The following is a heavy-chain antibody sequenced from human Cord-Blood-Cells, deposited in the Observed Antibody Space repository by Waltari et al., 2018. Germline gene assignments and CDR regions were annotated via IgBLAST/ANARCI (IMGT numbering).Heavy chain of an antibody. D-gene: IGHD2-15*01. V-gene: IGHV3-23*01. Sequence: EVQLLESGGGLVQPGGSLRLSCAASGFTFSSYAMSWVRQAPGKGLGWVSAISGSGGSTYYADSVEGWFTISRDNSKNTLYLQMNSLRAEDTAVYYCAKTLRVGAAYDAFDIWGQGTMVTVSS. CDR1: GFTFSSYA. J-gene: IGHJ3*02. CDR2: ISGSGGST. CDR3: AKTLRVGAAYDAFDI.